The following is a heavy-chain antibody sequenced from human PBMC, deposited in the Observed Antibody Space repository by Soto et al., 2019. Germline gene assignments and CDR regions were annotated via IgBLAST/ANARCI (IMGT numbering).Heavy chain of an antibody. CDR3: ARGTSSGPSNWFDP. D-gene: IGHD3-22*01. Sequence: QVQLQESGPGLVKPSQTLSLTCTVSGGSISSGGYYWSWIRQHPGKGLEWIGYIYYSGSTYYNPSLKSRVTISVDTSKNQFSLKLSSVTAADTAVYYCARGTSSGPSNWFDPWGQGTLVTVSS. J-gene: IGHJ5*02. V-gene: IGHV4-31*03. CDR1: GGSISSGGYY. CDR2: IYYSGST.